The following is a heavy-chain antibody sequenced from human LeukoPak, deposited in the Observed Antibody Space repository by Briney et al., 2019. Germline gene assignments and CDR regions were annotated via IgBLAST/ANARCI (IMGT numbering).Heavy chain of an antibody. CDR1: GGSFSGYY. J-gene: IGHJ4*02. D-gene: IGHD2-2*01. V-gene: IGHV4-34*01. CDR3: ARGTKVIPANY. CDR2: INHSGST. Sequence: KPSETLSLTCAVYGGSFSGYYWSWIRQPPGKGLEWIGEINHSGSTNYNPPLKSRVTISDTSKNQFSLKLSSVTAADTAVYYCARGTKVIPANYWGQGTLVTVSS.